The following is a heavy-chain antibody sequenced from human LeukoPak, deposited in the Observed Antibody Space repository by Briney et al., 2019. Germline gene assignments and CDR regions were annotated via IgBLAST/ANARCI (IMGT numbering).Heavy chain of an antibody. CDR2: IYYSGSN. CDR3: ERLAVAGGVDDFDI. V-gene: IGHV4-59*12. D-gene: IGHD6-19*01. CDR1: GGSISSYY. Sequence: SETLSLTCTVSGGSISSYYWSCMREPPGGGRECVGYIYYSGSNNYNHSLNSRVTLSVDTSKNQFSPKLRSVNAADAAVYYCERLAVAGGVDDFDIWGQGTMVTVSS. J-gene: IGHJ3*02.